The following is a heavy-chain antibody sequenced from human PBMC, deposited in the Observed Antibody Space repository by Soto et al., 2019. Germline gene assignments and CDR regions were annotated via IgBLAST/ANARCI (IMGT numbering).Heavy chain of an antibody. D-gene: IGHD7-27*01. V-gene: IGHV3-30*18. J-gene: IGHJ5*02. CDR1: GFTFSSYG. Sequence: PGGSLRLSCAASGFTFSSYGMHWVRQAPGKGLEWVAVISYDGSNKYYADSVKGRFTISRDNSKNTLYLQMNSLRAEDTAVYYCAKASELGFNGFDPWGQGTLVTVSS. CDR2: ISYDGSNK. CDR3: AKASELGFNGFDP.